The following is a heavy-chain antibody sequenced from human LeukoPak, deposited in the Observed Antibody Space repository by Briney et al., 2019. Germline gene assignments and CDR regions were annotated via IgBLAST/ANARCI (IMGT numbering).Heavy chain of an antibody. CDR2: ISSSGSTI. D-gene: IGHD7-27*01. CDR3: AREGLTGKSRDFDY. Sequence: PGGSLRLSCAASGFTFSDYYMSWLRQAPGKGLEWVSYISSSGSTIYYADSVKGRFTISRDNAKTSLYLQMNSLRAEDTAVYYCAREGLTGKSRDFDYWGQGTLVTVSS. J-gene: IGHJ4*02. V-gene: IGHV3-11*04. CDR1: GFTFSDYY.